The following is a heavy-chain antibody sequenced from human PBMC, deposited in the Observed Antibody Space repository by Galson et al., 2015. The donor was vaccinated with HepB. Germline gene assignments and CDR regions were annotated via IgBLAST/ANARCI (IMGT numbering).Heavy chain of an antibody. CDR3: ARDVWEVPYYDFWSGYWGFDP. Sequence: SLRLSCAASGFTFSSYSMNWVRQAPGKWLEWVSSISSSSSYIYYADSVKGRFTISRDNAKNSLYLRMNSLRAEDTAVYYCARDVWEVPYYDFWSGYWGFDPWGQGTLVTVSS. D-gene: IGHD3-3*01. J-gene: IGHJ5*02. V-gene: IGHV3-21*01. CDR2: ISSSSSYI. CDR1: GFTFSSYS.